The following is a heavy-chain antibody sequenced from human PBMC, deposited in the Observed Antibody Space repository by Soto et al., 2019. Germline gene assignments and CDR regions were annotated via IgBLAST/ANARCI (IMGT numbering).Heavy chain of an antibody. CDR2: IIPIFGTA. CDR1: GGTFSSYA. D-gene: IGHD1-26*01. CDR3: ARGVVGATTNAGDY. Sequence: ASVKVSCKASGGTFSSYAISWVRQAPGQGLEWMGGIIPIFGTANYAQKFQGRVTITADESTSTAYMELSSLRSEDTAVYYCARGVVGATTNAGDYWGQGTLVTVSS. J-gene: IGHJ4*02. V-gene: IGHV1-69*13.